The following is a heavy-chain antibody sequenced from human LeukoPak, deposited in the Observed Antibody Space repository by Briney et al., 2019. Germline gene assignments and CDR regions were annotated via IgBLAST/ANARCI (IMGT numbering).Heavy chain of an antibody. Sequence: GASVKVSCKASGYTFTRYDINWVRQATGQGLEWMGWMNPNSGNTGYAQKFQGRFTITRNTPISTAYMELSSLRSEDTAVYYCARDLVRGVNGYYYYMDVWGKGTTVTVSS. CDR3: ARDLVRGVNGYYYYMDV. CDR2: MNPNSGNT. J-gene: IGHJ6*03. D-gene: IGHD3-10*01. CDR1: GYTFTRYD. V-gene: IGHV1-8*01.